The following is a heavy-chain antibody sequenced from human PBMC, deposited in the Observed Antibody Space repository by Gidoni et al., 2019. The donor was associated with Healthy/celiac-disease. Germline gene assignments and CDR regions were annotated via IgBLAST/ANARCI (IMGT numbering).Heavy chain of an antibody. D-gene: IGHD6-19*01. V-gene: IGHV3-23*04. J-gene: IGHJ4*02. Sequence: EVQLVESGGGLVQPGGSLRLSCAASGFTFSSYAMSWVRQAPGKGLEWVSAISGSGGSTYYADSVKGRFTISRDNSKNTLYLQMNSLRAEDTAVYYCAKDQSAYDFSGWPFDYWGQGTLVTVSS. CDR2: ISGSGGST. CDR3: AKDQSAYDFSGWPFDY. CDR1: GFTFSSYA.